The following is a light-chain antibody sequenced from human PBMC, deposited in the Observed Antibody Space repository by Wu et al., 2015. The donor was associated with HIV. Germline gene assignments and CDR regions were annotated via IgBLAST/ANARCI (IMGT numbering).Light chain of an antibody. CDR1: QSVASF. V-gene: IGKV3-15*01. J-gene: IGKJ1*01. Sequence: EIVLTQFPATLSLSPGERATLSCRASQSVASFLAWYQQKPGQAPRLLIYGASTRATGVPARFSGSGSGTEFTLTISSMQSEDFAVYFCQQYNDWPPWTFGQGTKVEIK. CDR2: GAS. CDR3: QQYNDWPPWT.